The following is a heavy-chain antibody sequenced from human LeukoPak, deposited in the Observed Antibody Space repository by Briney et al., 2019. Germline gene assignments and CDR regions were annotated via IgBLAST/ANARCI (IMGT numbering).Heavy chain of an antibody. CDR3: ARGRTYYYDSSGSFDY. D-gene: IGHD3-22*01. CDR2: VYYSGST. CDR1: GGSISRTSYY. Sequence: SETLSLTCTVSGGSISRTSYYWGWIRQPPGKGLEWIGTVYYSGSTNYNPSLKSRVTISVDTSKNQFSLKLSSVTAADTAVYYCARGRTYYYDSSGSFDYWGQGTLVTVSS. J-gene: IGHJ4*02. V-gene: IGHV4-39*07.